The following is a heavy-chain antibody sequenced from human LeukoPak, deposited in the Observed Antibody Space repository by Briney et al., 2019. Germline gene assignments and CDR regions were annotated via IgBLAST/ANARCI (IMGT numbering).Heavy chain of an antibody. CDR1: GGSFRGYY. V-gene: IGHV4-34*01. D-gene: IGHD5-12*01. CDR2: INHSGST. J-gene: IGHJ6*02. CDR3: ARGRGYSGYDWGDYYYYYGMDV. Sequence: SETLFLTCAVYGGSFRGYYWSWIRQPPGKGLEWIGEINHSGSTNYNPSLKSRVTISVDTSKNQFSPKLSSVTAADTAVYYCARGRGYSGYDWGDYYYYYGMDVWGQGTTVTVSS.